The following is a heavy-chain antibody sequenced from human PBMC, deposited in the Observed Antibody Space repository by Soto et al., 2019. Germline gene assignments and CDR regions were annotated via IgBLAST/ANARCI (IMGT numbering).Heavy chain of an antibody. Sequence: GGSLRLSCAASGFTFSSYAMHWVRLAPGKGLEWVAVISYDGSNKYYADSVKGRFTISRDNSKNTLYLQMNSLRAEDTAVYYCARALGSIVLVPAAMPGDYYYGMDVWGQGTTVTVSS. CDR2: ISYDGSNK. V-gene: IGHV3-30-3*01. CDR1: GFTFSSYA. J-gene: IGHJ6*02. D-gene: IGHD2-2*01. CDR3: ARALGSIVLVPAAMPGDYYYGMDV.